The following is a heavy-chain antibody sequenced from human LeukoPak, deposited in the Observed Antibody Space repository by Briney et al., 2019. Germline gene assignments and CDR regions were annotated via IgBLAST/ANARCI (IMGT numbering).Heavy chain of an antibody. CDR1: GFIFGLYN. J-gene: IGHJ3*02. CDR2: ISSSSSYI. V-gene: IGHV3-21*01. Sequence: PGGSLRLSCAASGFIFGLYNMHWVRQAPGKGLEWVSSISSSSSYIYYADSVKGRFTISRDNAKNSLYLQMNSLRAEDTAVYYCARDRDGYNYDAFDIWGQGTMVTASS. CDR3: ARDRDGYNYDAFDI. D-gene: IGHD5-24*01.